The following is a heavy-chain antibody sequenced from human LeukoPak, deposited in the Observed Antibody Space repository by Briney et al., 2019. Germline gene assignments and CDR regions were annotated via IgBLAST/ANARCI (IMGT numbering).Heavy chain of an antibody. CDR3: ASTLYGDYYVGDF. J-gene: IGHJ4*02. CDR2: ISSSSSYI. Sequence: GGSLRLSCAASGFTFSSYSMNWVRQAPGKGLEWVSSISSSSSYIYYADSVKGRFTISRDNAKNSLYLQMNSLGAEDTAVYYCASTLYGDYYVGDFWGQGTLVTVSS. CDR1: GFTFSSYS. D-gene: IGHD4-17*01. V-gene: IGHV3-21*01.